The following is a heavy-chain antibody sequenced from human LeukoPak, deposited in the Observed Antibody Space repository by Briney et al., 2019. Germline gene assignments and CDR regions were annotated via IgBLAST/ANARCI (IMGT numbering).Heavy chain of an antibody. J-gene: IGHJ4*02. CDR1: GFTVSSNY. D-gene: IGHD1-14*01. V-gene: IGHV3-66*02. CDR3: VKDNPLDY. CDR2: IYSGGST. Sequence: GGSLRLSCAASGFTVSSNYMSWVRQAPGKGLEWVSVIYSGGSTYYADSVKGRFTISRDNSKNTLYLHINSLRAEDTAVYYCVKDNPLDYWGQGTLVIVSS.